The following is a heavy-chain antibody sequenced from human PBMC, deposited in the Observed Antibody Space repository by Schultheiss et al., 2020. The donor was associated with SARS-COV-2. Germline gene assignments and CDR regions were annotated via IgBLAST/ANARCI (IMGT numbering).Heavy chain of an antibody. CDR3: ATSSLY. Sequence: GGSLRLSCAASGFTFRTYSMNWVRQAPGKGLEWVASISSSSTYLSYADSVKGRFTISRDNARDSLDLQMNSLRAEDTAVYYCATSSLYWGQGTLVTVSS. J-gene: IGHJ4*02. CDR1: GFTFRTYS. V-gene: IGHV3-21*04. D-gene: IGHD3-16*02. CDR2: ISSSSTYL.